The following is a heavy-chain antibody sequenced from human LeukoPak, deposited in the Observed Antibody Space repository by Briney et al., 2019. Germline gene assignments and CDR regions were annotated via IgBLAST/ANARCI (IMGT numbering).Heavy chain of an antibody. V-gene: IGHV4-34*01. Sequence: SETLSLTCAVYGESFSSYYWSWIRQPPGKGLEWIGEINHSGNTNYNPSLKSRVTISVDTSKNQFSLKLSSVTAADTAVYYCARVDGDGYNIPDYWGQGTLVAVSS. CDR3: ARVDGDGYNIPDY. J-gene: IGHJ4*02. D-gene: IGHD5-24*01. CDR1: GESFSSYY. CDR2: INHSGNT.